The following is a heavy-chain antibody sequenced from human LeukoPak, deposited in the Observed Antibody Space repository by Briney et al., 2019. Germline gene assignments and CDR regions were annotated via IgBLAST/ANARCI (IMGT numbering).Heavy chain of an antibody. J-gene: IGHJ5*02. Sequence: PSETLSLTCTVSGGSISSSSYYWGWIRQPPGTGLEWIGSIYYSGSTYYNPSLKSRVTISVDTSKNQFSLKLTSVTAADTAVYYCASPIRISDSSGWYPSSGQGTLVTVSS. V-gene: IGHV4-39*01. CDR1: GGSISSSSYY. D-gene: IGHD6-19*01. CDR3: ASPIRISDSSGWYPS. CDR2: IYYSGST.